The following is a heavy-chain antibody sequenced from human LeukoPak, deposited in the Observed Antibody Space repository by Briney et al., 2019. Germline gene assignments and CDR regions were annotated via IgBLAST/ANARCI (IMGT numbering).Heavy chain of an antibody. V-gene: IGHV3-7*01. Sequence: GGSLRLSCAASGFTFSTYWMSWVRQAPGKGLEWVANIKQDGSDKYYVDSVKGRFTISRDNAKNSLYLQMNSLRDEDTAVYYCARDQGYSGSYPLDYWGQGTLVTVSS. CDR3: ARDQGYSGSYPLDY. J-gene: IGHJ4*02. CDR2: IKQDGSDK. CDR1: GFTFSTYW. D-gene: IGHD1-26*01.